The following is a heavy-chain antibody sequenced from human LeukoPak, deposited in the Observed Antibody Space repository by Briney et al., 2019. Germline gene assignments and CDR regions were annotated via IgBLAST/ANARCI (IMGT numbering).Heavy chain of an antibody. V-gene: IGHV1-18*01. CDR2: IGADSGDTHGDT. CDR1: GGTFSSYA. J-gene: IGHJ2*01. CDR3: ARGSSPYNWYFDL. Sequence: ASVKVSCKASGGTFSSYAISWVRQAPGQGLEWMGWIGADSGDTHGDTHYAEKLQGRVTMTTDTSTDTAYMDLRRLTSDDTAVYYCARGSSPYNWYFDLWGRGTLVTVSS. D-gene: IGHD4-11*01.